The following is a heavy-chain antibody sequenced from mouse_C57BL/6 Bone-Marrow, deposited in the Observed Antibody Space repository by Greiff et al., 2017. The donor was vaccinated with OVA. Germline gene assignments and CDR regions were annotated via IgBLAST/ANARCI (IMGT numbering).Heavy chain of an antibody. CDR2: ISSGGSYT. J-gene: IGHJ2*01. Sequence: VQLKESGGDLVKPGGSLKLSCAASGFTFSSYGMSWVRQTPDKRLEWVATISSGGSYTYYPDSVKGRFTISRDNAKNTLYLQMSSLKSEDTAMYYCARFITTVVATPHFDYWGQGTTLTVSS. D-gene: IGHD1-1*01. V-gene: IGHV5-6*01. CDR3: ARFITTVVATPHFDY. CDR1: GFTFSSYG.